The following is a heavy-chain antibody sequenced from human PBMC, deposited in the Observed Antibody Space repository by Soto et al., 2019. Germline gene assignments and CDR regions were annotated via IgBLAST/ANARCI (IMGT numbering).Heavy chain of an antibody. J-gene: IGHJ6*02. V-gene: IGHV1-18*01. Sequence: ASVKVSCKASGGTFISYSISWVRQAPGQGLEWMGWISAYNYNTNYAQKLQGRVTMTTDTFTSTAYMEVRSLRSDDTAVYYCARAGGRNFYYGMDVWGQGTTVTVSS. D-gene: IGHD2-8*02. CDR3: ARAGGRNFYYGMDV. CDR2: ISAYNYNT. CDR1: GGTFISYS.